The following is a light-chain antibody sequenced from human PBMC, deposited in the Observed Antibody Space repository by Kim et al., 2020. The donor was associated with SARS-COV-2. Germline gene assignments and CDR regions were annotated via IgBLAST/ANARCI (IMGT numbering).Light chain of an antibody. CDR1: QDISSW. V-gene: IGKV1D-12*01. J-gene: IGKJ5*01. CDR2: TAS. CDR3: QQVDSFPST. Sequence: ASVGDRVTIPCRASQDISSWLAWYQQKPGKAPKLLIHTASSLQSGVPSRFSGSGSGTDFTLIISSLQPEDFATYYCQQVDSFPSTFGQGTRLEIK.